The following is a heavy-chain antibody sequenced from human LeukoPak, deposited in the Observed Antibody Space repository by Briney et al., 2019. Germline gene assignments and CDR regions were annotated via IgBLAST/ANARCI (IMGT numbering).Heavy chain of an antibody. Sequence: GGSLRLSCAASGFTFSSYAMSWVRQAPGKGLEWVSVISGSGGSTYYRDSVKGRFTISRDNSKNTLYLQMNSLTAGDTAVYYCAKDGTTTVTFVYWGQGTLVTVSS. J-gene: IGHJ4*02. CDR1: GFTFSSYA. D-gene: IGHD4-11*01. CDR3: AKDGTTTVTFVY. CDR2: ISGSGGST. V-gene: IGHV3-23*01.